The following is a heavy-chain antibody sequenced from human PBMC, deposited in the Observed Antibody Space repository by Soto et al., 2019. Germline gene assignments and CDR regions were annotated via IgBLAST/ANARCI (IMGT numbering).Heavy chain of an antibody. V-gene: IGHV1-18*04. Sequence: ASVKVSCKAPGYTFTSYGISWVRQAPGQGLEWMGWISAHNGNTDYAQKFQGRVTMTTDTSTSTASMELRSLRSDDTAVYYCARGSYISSWYSLDYWGQGTLVTVSS. J-gene: IGHJ4*02. CDR1: GYTFTSYG. CDR3: ARGSYISSWYSLDY. CDR2: ISAHNGNT. D-gene: IGHD6-13*01.